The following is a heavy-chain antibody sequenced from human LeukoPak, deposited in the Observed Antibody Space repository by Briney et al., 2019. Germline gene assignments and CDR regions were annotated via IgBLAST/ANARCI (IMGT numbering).Heavy chain of an antibody. CDR1: EYIFTTYW. Sequence: GESLKISCKGSEYIFTTYWIDWVRQMPGKGLEWMGSIYPGDSDTRYSPSFQGQVTISADKSISTAYLQWSSLKASDSAMYYCARCGTIGTVGDYWGQGTLVTVSS. D-gene: IGHD1-1*01. V-gene: IGHV5-51*01. J-gene: IGHJ4*02. CDR2: IYPGDSDT. CDR3: ARCGTIGTVGDY.